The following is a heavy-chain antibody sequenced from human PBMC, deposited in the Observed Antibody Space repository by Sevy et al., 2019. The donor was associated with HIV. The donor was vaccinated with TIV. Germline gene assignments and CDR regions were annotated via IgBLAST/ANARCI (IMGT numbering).Heavy chain of an antibody. J-gene: IGHJ4*02. V-gene: IGHV4-59*01. CDR3: ARERSIVGVTYFDY. CDR1: GGSISSYY. Sequence: SETLSLTCTVSGGSISSYYWSWIRQPPGKGLEWIGYINYSGSTNYNPSLKSRVTISVDTSKNQFSLKLSSVTAADTAVYYCARERSIVGVTYFDYWGQGTLVTISS. CDR2: INYSGST. D-gene: IGHD1-26*01.